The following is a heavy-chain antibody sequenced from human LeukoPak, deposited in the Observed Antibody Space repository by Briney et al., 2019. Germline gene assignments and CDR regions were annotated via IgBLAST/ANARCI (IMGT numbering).Heavy chain of an antibody. D-gene: IGHD3-16*01. Sequence: PSETLSLTCTVSGDSFSSYHWSWLRQPPGKGLEWIGYISSGGRTSYNPFLQSRVTISVDTSKNQFSLKLSSVTAADTAVYYCARVGRGDHTWGSYYCDHWGQGTLVSVSS. CDR1: GDSFSSYH. J-gene: IGHJ4*02. CDR2: ISSGGRT. V-gene: IGHV4-59*01. CDR3: ARVGRGDHTWGSYYCDH.